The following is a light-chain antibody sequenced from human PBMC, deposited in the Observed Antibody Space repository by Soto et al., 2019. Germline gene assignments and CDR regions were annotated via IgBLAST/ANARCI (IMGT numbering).Light chain of an antibody. CDR2: DVS. V-gene: IGLV2-11*01. CDR3: CSYAGSSTSRV. Sequence: QSALTQPRSVSGSPGQSVTISCTGTSSDVGGYNYVSWYQQHPGKAPKLMIYDVSKRPSGVPDRFSGSKSGNTASLTISGIQAHDEADYYCCSYAGSSTSRVFGGGTKLTVL. J-gene: IGLJ2*01. CDR1: SSDVGGYNY.